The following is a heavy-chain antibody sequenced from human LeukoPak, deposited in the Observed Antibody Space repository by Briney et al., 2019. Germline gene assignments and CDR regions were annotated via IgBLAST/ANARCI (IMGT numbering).Heavy chain of an antibody. CDR2: IYHSGST. Sequence: PSETLSLTCAVSGCSISSGYYWGWIRQPPGKGPEWIGSIYHSGSTYYNPSLKSRVTISVDTSKNQFSLKLSSVTAADTAVYYCARHQDRGNWFDPWGQGTLVTVSS. D-gene: IGHD2-15*01. V-gene: IGHV4-38-2*01. J-gene: IGHJ5*02. CDR3: ARHQDRGNWFDP. CDR1: GCSISSGYY.